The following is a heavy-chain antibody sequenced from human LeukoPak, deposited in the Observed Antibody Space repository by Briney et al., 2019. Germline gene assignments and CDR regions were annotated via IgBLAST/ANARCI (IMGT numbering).Heavy chain of an antibody. CDR1: GGTFSSYA. J-gene: IGHJ3*02. CDR2: IIPIFGTA. CDR3: ARDREQLVILDAFDI. Sequence: SVKVSCKASGGTFSSYAISWVRQAPGQGLEWMGGIIPIFGTANYAQKFQGRVTITTDESTSTAYMELSSLRSEDTAVYYCARDREQLVILDAFDIWGQGTMVTVSS. V-gene: IGHV1-69*05. D-gene: IGHD6-13*01.